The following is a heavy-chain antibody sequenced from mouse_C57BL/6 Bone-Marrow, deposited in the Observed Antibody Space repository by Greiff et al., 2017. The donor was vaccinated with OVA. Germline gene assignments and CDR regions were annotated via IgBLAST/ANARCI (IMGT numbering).Heavy chain of an antibody. Sequence: VMLVESGPGLVAPSQSLSITCTVSGFSLTSYGVHWVRQPPGKGLEWLVVIWSDGSTTYNSALKSRLSISKDNSKSQVFLKMNSLQTDDTAMYYCARHSPIYDGYYVAMDYWGQGTSVTVSS. CDR1: GFSLTSYG. D-gene: IGHD2-3*01. V-gene: IGHV2-6-1*01. CDR2: IWSDGST. CDR3: ARHSPIYDGYYVAMDY. J-gene: IGHJ4*01.